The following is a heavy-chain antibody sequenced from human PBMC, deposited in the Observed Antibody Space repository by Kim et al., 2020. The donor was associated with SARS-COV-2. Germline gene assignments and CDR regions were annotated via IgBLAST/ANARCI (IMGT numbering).Heavy chain of an antibody. Sequence: KFQGRVTITRDTSASTAYMELSSLRSEDTAVYYCARDLGETVYYYYGMDVWGQGTTVTVSS. J-gene: IGHJ6*02. V-gene: IGHV1-3*01. CDR3: ARDLGETVYYYYGMDV. D-gene: IGHD3-10*01.